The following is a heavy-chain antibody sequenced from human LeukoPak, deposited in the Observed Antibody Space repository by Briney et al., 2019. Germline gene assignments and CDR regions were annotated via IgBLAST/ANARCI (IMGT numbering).Heavy chain of an antibody. CDR1: GGSISSSSYY. V-gene: IGHV4-39*07. Sequence: SETLSLTCTVSGGSISSSSYYWGWIRQPPGKGLEWIGEINHSGSTNYNPSLKSRVTISVDTSKNQFSLKLSSVTAADTAVYYCARLKYRRWLPFDYWGQGTLVTVSS. CDR2: INHSGST. D-gene: IGHD5-24*01. CDR3: ARLKYRRWLPFDY. J-gene: IGHJ4*02.